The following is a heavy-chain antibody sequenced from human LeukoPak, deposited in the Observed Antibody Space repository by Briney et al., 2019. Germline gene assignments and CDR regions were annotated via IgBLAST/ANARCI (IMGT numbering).Heavy chain of an antibody. J-gene: IGHJ4*02. CDR1: GYTVSSNY. D-gene: IGHD3-10*01. V-gene: IGHV3-53*01. CDR3: ARDGYSGSGSLFDY. Sequence: GGSLRLSCAASGYTVSSNYMNWVRQAPGKGLEWVSVIHRGGTTYYADSVKGRFTISRDNSKNTLYLQMNSLRAEDTAVYYCARDGYSGSGSLFDYWGQGTLVTVSS. CDR2: IHRGGTT.